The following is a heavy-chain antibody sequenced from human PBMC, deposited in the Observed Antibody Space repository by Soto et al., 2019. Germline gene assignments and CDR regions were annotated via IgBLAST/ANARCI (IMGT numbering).Heavy chain of an antibody. D-gene: IGHD3-10*01. CDR2: FDPEDGET. CDR1: GYTLTELS. V-gene: IGHV1-24*01. CDR3: AAGVRGVSYFDP. J-gene: IGHJ5*02. Sequence: ASVKVSCKVSGYTLTELSMHWVRQAPGKGLEWMGGFDPEDGETIYAQKFQGRVTMTEDTSTDTAYMELSSLRSEDTAVYYCAAGVRGVSYFDPWGQGTLVTVSS.